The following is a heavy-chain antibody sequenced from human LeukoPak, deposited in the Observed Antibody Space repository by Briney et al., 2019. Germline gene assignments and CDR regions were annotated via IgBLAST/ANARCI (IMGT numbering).Heavy chain of an antibody. CDR2: IIPIFGTA. Sequence: GASVKISCKASGGTFSSYAISWVRQAPGQGLEWTGGIIPIFGTANYAQKFQGRVTITADESTSTAYMELSSLRSEDTAVYYCASTSPVAGGTNPFDYWGQGTLVTVSS. J-gene: IGHJ4*02. V-gene: IGHV1-69*13. CDR3: ASTSPVAGGTNPFDY. D-gene: IGHD6-19*01. CDR1: GGTFSSYA.